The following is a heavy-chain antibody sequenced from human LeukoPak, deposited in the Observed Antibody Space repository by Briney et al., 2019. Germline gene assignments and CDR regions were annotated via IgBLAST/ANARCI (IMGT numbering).Heavy chain of an antibody. J-gene: IGHJ4*02. CDR1: GGTFSSYT. CDR3: ARGGRGATITNFDY. Sequence: SVRVSCKASGGTFSSYTISWVRQAPGQGLEWMVRLIPILGIANYAQKFQGRVTITADKSTSTAYMELSSLRSEDTAVYYCARGGRGATITNFDYWGQGTLVTVSS. V-gene: IGHV1-69*02. CDR2: LIPILGIA. D-gene: IGHD5-24*01.